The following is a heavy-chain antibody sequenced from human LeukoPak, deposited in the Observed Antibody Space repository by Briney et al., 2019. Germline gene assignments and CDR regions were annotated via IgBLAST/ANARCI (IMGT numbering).Heavy chain of an antibody. J-gene: IGHJ4*02. CDR3: AKGGPHYGSGSYYAFDY. D-gene: IGHD3-10*01. CDR2: IRSKTYGGST. CDR1: GFTFGDYA. Sequence: GGSLRLSCTASGFTFGDYAMSWFRQAPGKGLEWVGFIRSKTYGGSTGYTASVKDTFTISRDDSKSVVYLQMNSLRAEDTAVYYCAKGGPHYGSGSYYAFDYWGQGTLVTVSS. V-gene: IGHV3-49*01.